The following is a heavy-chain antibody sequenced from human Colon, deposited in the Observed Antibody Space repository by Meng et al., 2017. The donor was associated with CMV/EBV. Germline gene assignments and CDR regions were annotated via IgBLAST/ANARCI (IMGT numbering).Heavy chain of an antibody. J-gene: IGHJ4*02. Sequence: CSVSGGSISGSDWWSWVRQPPGKGLEWIGEVSPGGDPNYNSSLQSRVTVLIDKSRNQFSLTLTSVSAADTAMYYCARSSAPKRSLDSWGQGILVTVSS. V-gene: IGHV4-4*02. D-gene: IGHD3-22*01. CDR2: VSPGGDP. CDR1: GGSISGSDW. CDR3: ARSSAPKRSLDS.